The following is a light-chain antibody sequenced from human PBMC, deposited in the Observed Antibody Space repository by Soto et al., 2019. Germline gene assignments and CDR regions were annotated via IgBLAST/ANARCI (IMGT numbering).Light chain of an antibody. CDR3: QQYYSSPQT. J-gene: IGKJ2*01. CDR1: QSVLYSSNNKNY. V-gene: IGKV4-1*01. CDR2: WAS. Sequence: DIVMTQSPDSLAVSLGERATINCKSSQSVLYSSNNKNYLAWYQQKPGQPPKLLIYWASTRESGVPDRFSGSGSATDFTLTISSLQAEDVAVYYCQQYYSSPQTFGQGTKLEIK.